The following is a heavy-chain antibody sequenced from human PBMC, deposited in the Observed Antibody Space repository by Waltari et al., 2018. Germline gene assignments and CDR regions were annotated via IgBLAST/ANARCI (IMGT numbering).Heavy chain of an antibody. CDR1: GFTLSSYW. Sequence: EVQLVESWGGLVQPGGSLRLSCAASGFTLSSYWMSWVRQAPGKGLGWVANRMTDGSEEDYVDSVRGRFTISRDNAKNSLFLQMNSLRPEDTAVYYCARDQWFAFDIWGQGTMVTVSS. CDR3: ARDQWFAFDI. CDR2: RMTDGSEE. V-gene: IGHV3-7*01. D-gene: IGHD3-22*01. J-gene: IGHJ3*02.